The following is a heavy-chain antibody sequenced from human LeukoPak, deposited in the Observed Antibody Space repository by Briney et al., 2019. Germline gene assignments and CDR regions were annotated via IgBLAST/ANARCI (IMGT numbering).Heavy chain of an antibody. CDR2: IIPIFGTA. V-gene: IGHV1-69*05. CDR3: ARGTNYPTYYYYMDV. J-gene: IGHJ6*03. CDR1: GGTFSSYA. Sequence: SVKVSCKASGGTFSSYAISWVRQAPGQGLEWMGGIIPIFGTANYAQKFQGRVTITTDESTSTAYMELSSLRSEDTAVYYCARGTNYPTYYYYMDVWGKGTTVTVSS. D-gene: IGHD1-7*01.